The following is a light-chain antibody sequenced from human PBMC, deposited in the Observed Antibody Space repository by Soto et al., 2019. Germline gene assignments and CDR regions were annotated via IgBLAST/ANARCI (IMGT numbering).Light chain of an antibody. CDR3: QQRSNWPLIT. Sequence: EIFMTPSPATLSVYPWERATLSCRASQSVSSYLAWYQQKPGQAPRLLIYDASNRATGIPARFSGSGSGTDFTLTISSLEPEDFAVYYCQQRSNWPLITFGQGTRLEIK. J-gene: IGKJ5*01. CDR2: DAS. V-gene: IGKV3-11*01. CDR1: QSVSSY.